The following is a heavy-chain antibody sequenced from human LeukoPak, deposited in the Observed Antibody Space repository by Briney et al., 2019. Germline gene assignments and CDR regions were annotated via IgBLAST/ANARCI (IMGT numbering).Heavy chain of an antibody. CDR1: GFSFTNYW. CDR3: VSQEVVPH. D-gene: IGHD2-15*01. Sequence: GGSLRLSCAASGFSFTNYWMSWVRDAPRKGLEGVANVKEDGTTKQYVVSVKGRFTISRDNAKNSLYLQMDGLRAEDTAVYYCVSQEVVPHWGQGTLVSVSS. J-gene: IGHJ4*02. V-gene: IGHV3-7*01. CDR2: VKEDGTTK.